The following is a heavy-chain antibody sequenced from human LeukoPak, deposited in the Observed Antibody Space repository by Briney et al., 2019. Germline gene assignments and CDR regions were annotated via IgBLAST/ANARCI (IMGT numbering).Heavy chain of an antibody. CDR3: AREYYYDSSGYDI. CDR1: GGSISSGSYY. J-gene: IGHJ4*02. V-gene: IGHV4-61*02. D-gene: IGHD3-22*01. CDR2: IYASGST. Sequence: SETLSLTCTVSGGSISSGSYYWSWIRQPAGKGLEWIGRIYASGSTNYNPSLKSRVTISVDTSKNQFSLKLSSVSAADTAVYYCAREYYYDSSGYDIWGQGTLVTVSS.